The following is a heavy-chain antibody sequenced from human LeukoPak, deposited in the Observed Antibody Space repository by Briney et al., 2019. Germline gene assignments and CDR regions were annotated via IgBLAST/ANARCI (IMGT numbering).Heavy chain of an antibody. CDR2: ISSSGSTI. CDR3: ARDQAGRHSDY. J-gene: IGHJ4*02. Sequence: GALRLSCAASGFTFSSYEMNWVRQAPGKGLEWFSYISSSGSTIYYADSVKGRFTISRDNAKNSLYLQMNSLRAEDSAVYYCARDQAGRHSDYWDQGTLVTVSS. V-gene: IGHV3-48*03. D-gene: IGHD6-13*01. CDR1: GFTFSSYE.